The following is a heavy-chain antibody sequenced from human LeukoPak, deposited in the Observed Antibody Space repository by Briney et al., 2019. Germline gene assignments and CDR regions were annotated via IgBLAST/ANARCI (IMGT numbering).Heavy chain of an antibody. D-gene: IGHD6-13*01. CDR1: GYTFTSYY. CDR3: ARAIAAAGAQYFRH. CDR2: IYTSDGSA. V-gene: IGHV1-46*01. J-gene: IGHJ1*01. Sequence: ASVKVSCKASGYTFTSYYMHWVRQAPGQGPEWMGIIYTSDGSARYAQKFQGRVTMTRDTSTGTVYKELSSLRSEDTAVYYCARAIAAAGAQYFRHWGQGTLVSASS.